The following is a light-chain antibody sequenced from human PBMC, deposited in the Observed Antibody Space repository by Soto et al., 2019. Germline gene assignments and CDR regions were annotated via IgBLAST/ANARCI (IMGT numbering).Light chain of an antibody. CDR1: QSVSSSY. CDR3: QHYGSSPYP. Sequence: EIVLTQSPGTLSLSPGERATLSCRARQSVSSSYLAWYQQKPGQAPRLLIYGASSRATGVPDRFSGGGSGTDFTLTISRLGPEDFAEYYCQHYGSSPYPFGQRTKLETK. J-gene: IGKJ2*01. CDR2: GAS. V-gene: IGKV3-20*01.